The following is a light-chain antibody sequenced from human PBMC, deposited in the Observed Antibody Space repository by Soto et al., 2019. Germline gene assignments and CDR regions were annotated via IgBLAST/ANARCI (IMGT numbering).Light chain of an antibody. CDR1: QSISSY. Sequence: DIQMTQSPFSLSASVGYRVTITCRASQSISSYLNWYQQKPGKAPKLLIYAASSLQSGVQSRFSGSGSGTDFTLTISRLQPEDVATYCCQQSYSTPRTFGQGTKVEI. CDR3: QQSYSTPRT. CDR2: AAS. J-gene: IGKJ1*01. V-gene: IGKV1-39*01.